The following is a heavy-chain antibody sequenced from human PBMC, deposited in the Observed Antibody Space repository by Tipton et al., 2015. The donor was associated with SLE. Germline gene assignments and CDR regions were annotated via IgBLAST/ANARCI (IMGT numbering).Heavy chain of an antibody. CDR1: GGSISSGGYY. V-gene: IGHV4-61*02. J-gene: IGHJ3*02. Sequence: TLSLTCTVSGGSISSGGYYWYWIRASAGQGSEWVGRIYTSGSTDYNPSLNSRVTMSVDTSKNQFFRRLSSVTAGDTAVYYCARAVARVVYARVRAFDIWGQGTLVTVSS. D-gene: IGHD2-8*02. CDR3: ARAVARVVYARVRAFDI. CDR2: IYTSGST.